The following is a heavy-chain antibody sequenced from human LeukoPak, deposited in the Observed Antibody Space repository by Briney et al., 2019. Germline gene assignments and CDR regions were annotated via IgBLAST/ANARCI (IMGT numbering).Heavy chain of an antibody. Sequence: ASVKVSCKASGYTFTSYGISWVRQAPGQGLEWMGWISAYNGNTNYAHKLQGRVTMTTDTSTSTAYMELRSLRSDDTAVYYCARGCSGGSCYLFNWFDPWGQGTLVTVSS. CDR1: GYTFTSYG. D-gene: IGHD2-15*01. J-gene: IGHJ5*02. CDR2: ISAYNGNT. CDR3: ARGCSGGSCYLFNWFDP. V-gene: IGHV1-18*01.